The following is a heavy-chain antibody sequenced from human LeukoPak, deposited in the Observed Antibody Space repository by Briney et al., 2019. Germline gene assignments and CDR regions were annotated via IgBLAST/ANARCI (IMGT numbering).Heavy chain of an antibody. CDR2: MNPNSGNT. Sequence: GASVKVSCKASGYTFTSYDINWVRQATGQGLEWMGWMNPNSGNTGYAQKFQGRVTMTRNTSISTAYMELSSLRSEDTAVYYCARGQKGRRVNTLYYFDYWGQGTLVTVSS. CDR3: ARGQKGRRVNTLYYFDY. V-gene: IGHV1-8*01. J-gene: IGHJ4*02. D-gene: IGHD3-22*01. CDR1: GYTFTSYD.